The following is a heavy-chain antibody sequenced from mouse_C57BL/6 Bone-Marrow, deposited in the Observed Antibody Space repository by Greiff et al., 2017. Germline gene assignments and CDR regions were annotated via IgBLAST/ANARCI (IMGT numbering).Heavy chain of an antibody. CDR2: IWGDGST. J-gene: IGHJ4*01. Sequence: QVQLQQSGPGLVAPSQSLSITCTVSGFSLTSYGVSWVRQPPGKGLEWLGVIWGDGSTNNHSALISSLSISKDNSKSQDFLKLNSVQSDDKATDYCAIRRGFYYAMDYWGQGTSVTVSS. V-gene: IGHV2-3*01. CDR3: AIRRGFYYAMDY. CDR1: GFSLTSYG.